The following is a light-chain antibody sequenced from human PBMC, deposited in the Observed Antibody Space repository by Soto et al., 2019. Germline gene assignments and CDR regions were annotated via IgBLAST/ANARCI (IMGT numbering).Light chain of an antibody. CDR1: INDIGGYDF. J-gene: IGLJ1*01. Sequence: QSVLTQPASVSGSPGQSITISCTGTINDIGGYDFVSWYQQHPGKAPKLIIFEVSNRPSGVSNRFSGSKSGDTASLTISGLRAEDEGDYYCGSITRSSTSVFGTGTKVTVL. CDR3: GSITRSSTSV. CDR2: EVS. V-gene: IGLV2-14*01.